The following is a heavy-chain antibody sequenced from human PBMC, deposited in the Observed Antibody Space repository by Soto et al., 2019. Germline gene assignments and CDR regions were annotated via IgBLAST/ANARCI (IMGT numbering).Heavy chain of an antibody. J-gene: IGHJ5*02. V-gene: IGHV4-61*01. CDR3: ARDIEGDNWFDP. CDR1: GGSVSSGSYY. D-gene: IGHD1-26*01. Sequence: PSEALSLTCTVSGGSVSSGSYYWSWIRQPPGKGLEWIGYIYYSGSTNYNPSLKSRVTISVDTSKNQFSLRLSSVTAADTAVYYCARDIEGDNWFDPWGQGTLVTVSS. CDR2: IYYSGST.